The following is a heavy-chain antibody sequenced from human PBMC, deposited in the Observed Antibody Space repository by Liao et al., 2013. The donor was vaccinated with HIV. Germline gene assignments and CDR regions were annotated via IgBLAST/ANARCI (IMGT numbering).Heavy chain of an antibody. CDR1: GDSISSYY. CDR2: IYNSGST. Sequence: QVQLQESGPGLVKPSETLSLSCTVSGDSISSYYWSWIRQPPGKGLEWIGYIYNSGSTNYNPSLKSRVTISVDTSKNQFSLKLSSVTAADTAVYFCAREFGRQSSYDSSGYPFSWFDPWGRGNPGHRLL. J-gene: IGHJ5*02. D-gene: IGHD3-22*01. V-gene: IGHV4-59*01. CDR3: AREFGRQSSYDSSGYPFSWFDP.